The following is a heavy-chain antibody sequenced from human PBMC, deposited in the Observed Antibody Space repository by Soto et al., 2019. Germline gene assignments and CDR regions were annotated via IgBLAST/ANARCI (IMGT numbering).Heavy chain of an antibody. Sequence: ASVKVSCKASGYTFTSYGISWVRQAPGQGLEWMGWISAYNGNTNYAQKLQGRVTMTTDTSTSTAYMELRSLRSDDTAVYYCARIHYDFWSGYTPVLDDEWGQGSLVTVSS. CDR1: GYTFTSYG. V-gene: IGHV1-18*01. J-gene: IGHJ4*02. CDR3: ARIHYDFWSGYTPVLDDE. CDR2: ISAYNGNT. D-gene: IGHD3-3*01.